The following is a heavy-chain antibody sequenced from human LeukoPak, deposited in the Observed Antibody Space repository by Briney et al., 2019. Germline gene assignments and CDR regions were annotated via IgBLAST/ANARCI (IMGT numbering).Heavy chain of an antibody. D-gene: IGHD3-3*01. CDR2: IYTSGST. CDR1: GGSISSGSYY. Sequence: SETLSLTCTVSGGSISSGSYYWSWIRQPAGKGLEWIGRIYTSGSTNYNPSLKSRVTISVDTSKNQFSLKLSSVTAADTAVYYCAILTIFGVGLDAFDIWGQGTMVTVSS. V-gene: IGHV4-61*02. CDR3: AILTIFGVGLDAFDI. J-gene: IGHJ3*02.